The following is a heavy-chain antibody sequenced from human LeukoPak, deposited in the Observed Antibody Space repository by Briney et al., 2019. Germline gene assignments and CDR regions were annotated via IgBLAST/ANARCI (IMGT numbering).Heavy chain of an antibody. D-gene: IGHD1-1*01. CDR1: GFTFRNYV. V-gene: IGHV3-23*01. J-gene: IGHJ4*02. Sequence: PGGSLRLSCAASGFTFRNYVMSWVRQAPGKGLEWVSAISGGGGSTYYADSVKGRFTISRDNSKNTLYLQMNSLRAEDTAVYYCAKGLRGTPVDYWGQGTLVTVSS. CDR3: AKGLRGTPVDY. CDR2: ISGGGGST.